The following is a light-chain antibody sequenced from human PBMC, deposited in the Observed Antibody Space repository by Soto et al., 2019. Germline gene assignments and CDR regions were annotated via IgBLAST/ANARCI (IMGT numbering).Light chain of an antibody. CDR1: SSDVGGYNY. V-gene: IGLV2-14*01. CDR3: SSQTSSSTSYV. CDR2: DVS. J-gene: IGLJ1*01. Sequence: SALTQPASVSGSPGQSITISCTGTSSDVGGYNYVSWYQQHPGKAPKLMIYDVSNRPSGVSNRFSGSKSANTASLTISGLQAEDEADYYCSSQTSSSTSYVFGTGTKLTVL.